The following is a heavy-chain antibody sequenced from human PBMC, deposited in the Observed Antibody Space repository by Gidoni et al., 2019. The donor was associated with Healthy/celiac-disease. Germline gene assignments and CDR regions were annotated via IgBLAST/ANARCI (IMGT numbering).Heavy chain of an antibody. J-gene: IGHJ6*03. CDR3: ARHYGDYVYYYYYYMDV. Sequence: QLQLQESGPGLVKPSETLSLTCTVSGGSISSSSYYWGWIRQPPGKGLEWIGSIYYSGSTYYNPSLKSRVTISVDTSKNQFSLKLSSVTAADTAVYYCARHYGDYVYYYYYYMDVWGKGTTVTVSS. V-gene: IGHV4-39*01. CDR1: GGSISSSSYY. CDR2: IYYSGST. D-gene: IGHD4-17*01.